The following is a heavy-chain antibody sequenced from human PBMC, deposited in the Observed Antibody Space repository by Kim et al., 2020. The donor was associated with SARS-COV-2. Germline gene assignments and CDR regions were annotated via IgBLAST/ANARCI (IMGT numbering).Heavy chain of an antibody. CDR3: AKPLSAAAGMKGDQEDYYYGMDV. Sequence: GGSLRLSCAASGFTFSSYAMHWVRQAPGKGLEWVAVIWYDGSNKYYADSVKGRFTISRDNSKNTLYLQMNSLRAEDTAVYYCAKPLSAAAGMKGDQEDYYYGMDVWGQGTTVTVSS. D-gene: IGHD6-13*01. CDR2: IWYDGSNK. J-gene: IGHJ6*02. V-gene: IGHV3-33*06. CDR1: GFTFSSYA.